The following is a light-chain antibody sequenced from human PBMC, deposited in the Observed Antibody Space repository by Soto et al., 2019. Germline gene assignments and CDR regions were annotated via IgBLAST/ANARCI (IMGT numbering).Light chain of an antibody. Sequence: DIQMTQSPSTLSASVGERVTITCLASQSISGWLAWYQQKPGKAPKLLIYDASSLEGGVPSRFSGSGSGTEFTLTISSLQPDDFATYYCQQYYNNRGTFGQGTKVDIK. CDR3: QQYYNNRGT. J-gene: IGKJ1*01. V-gene: IGKV1-5*01. CDR1: QSISGW. CDR2: DAS.